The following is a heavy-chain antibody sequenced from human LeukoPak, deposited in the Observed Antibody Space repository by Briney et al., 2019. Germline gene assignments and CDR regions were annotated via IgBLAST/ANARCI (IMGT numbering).Heavy chain of an antibody. D-gene: IGHD3-10*01. CDR1: GFTFSSYA. V-gene: IGHV3-30-3*01. CDR3: ARDRSGNGMDV. Sequence: GRSLRLSCAASGFTFSSYAMHWVRQAPGKGLEWVAVISYDGSNKYYADSVKGRFTISRDNSKNTLYLQMNSLRAEDTAVYYCARDRSGNGMDVWGQGTTVTVSS. CDR2: ISYDGSNK. J-gene: IGHJ6*02.